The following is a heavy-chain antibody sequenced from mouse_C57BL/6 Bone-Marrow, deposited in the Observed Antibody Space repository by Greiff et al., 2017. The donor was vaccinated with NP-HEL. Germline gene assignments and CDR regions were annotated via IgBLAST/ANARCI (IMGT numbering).Heavy chain of an antibody. CDR2: IYPRSGNT. CDR1: GYTFTSYG. Sequence: QVQLKESGAELARPGASVKLSCKASGYTFTSYGISWVKQRTGQGLEWIGEIYPRSGNTYYNEKFKGKATLTADKSSSTAYMELLSLTSEDSAVYFCAIYYYGSAWFAYWGQGTLVTVSA. V-gene: IGHV1-81*01. D-gene: IGHD1-1*01. CDR3: AIYYYGSAWFAY. J-gene: IGHJ3*01.